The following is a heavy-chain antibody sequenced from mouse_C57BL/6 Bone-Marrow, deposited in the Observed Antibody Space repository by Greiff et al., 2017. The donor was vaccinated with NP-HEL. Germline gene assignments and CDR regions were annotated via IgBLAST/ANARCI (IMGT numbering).Heavy chain of an antibody. CDR3: TRTLLLPYYFDY. V-gene: IGHV1-15*01. J-gene: IGHJ2*01. Sequence: VQVVESGAELVRPGASVTLSCKASGYTFTDYEMHWVKQTPVHGLEWIGAIDPETGGTAYNQKFKGKAILTADKSSSTAYMELRSLTSEDSAVYYCTRTLLLPYYFDYWGQGTTLTVSS. CDR1: GYTFTDYE. CDR2: IDPETGGT. D-gene: IGHD1-1*01.